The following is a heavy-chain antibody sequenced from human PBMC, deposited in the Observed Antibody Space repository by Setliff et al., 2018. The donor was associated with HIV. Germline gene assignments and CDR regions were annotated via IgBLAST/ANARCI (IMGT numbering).Heavy chain of an antibody. V-gene: IGHV1-2*04. Sequence: ASVKVSCKASGYTFTGYYMHWVRQAPGQGLEWMGWINPNSGGTNYAQKFQGWVTMTRDTSISTAYMELSRLRSDDTAVYFCAREGLWAGELSVSYGMDVWGQGTTVTVSS. D-gene: IGHD3-10*01. CDR1: GYTFTGYY. J-gene: IGHJ6*02. CDR3: AREGLWAGELSVSYGMDV. CDR2: INPNSGGT.